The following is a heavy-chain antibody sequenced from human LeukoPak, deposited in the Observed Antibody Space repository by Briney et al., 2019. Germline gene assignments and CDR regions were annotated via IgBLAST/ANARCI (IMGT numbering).Heavy chain of an antibody. CDR2: LYYSGST. CDR1: GFTFSSYW. CDR3: AAPDSSGYYYLY. D-gene: IGHD3-22*01. V-gene: IGHV4-59*04. Sequence: GSLRLSCAASGFTFSSYWMSWIRQPPGKGLEWIGNLYYSGSTYYNPSLKSRVTISVDTSKNQFSLKLSSVTAADTAVYYCAAPDSSGYYYLYWGQGTLVTVSS. J-gene: IGHJ4*02.